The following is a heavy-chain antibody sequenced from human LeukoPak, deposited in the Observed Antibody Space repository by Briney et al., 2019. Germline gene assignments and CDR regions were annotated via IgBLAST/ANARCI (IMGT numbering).Heavy chain of an antibody. V-gene: IGHV3-23*01. CDR3: VKDYSTIPAAANPLFDY. CDR2: ITGSGDTT. CDR1: GFTFSNYA. D-gene: IGHD6-13*01. Sequence: PGGSLRLSCAASGFTFSNYAVTWVRQAPGTALEWVSGITGSGDTTFYADSVKGRFTISRDNSKNTLYLQMHSLRVEDTAIYYCVKDYSTIPAAANPLFDYWGQGALVTVSS. J-gene: IGHJ4*02.